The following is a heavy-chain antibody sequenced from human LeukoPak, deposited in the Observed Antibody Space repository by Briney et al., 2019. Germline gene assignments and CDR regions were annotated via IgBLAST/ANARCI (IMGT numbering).Heavy chain of an antibody. J-gene: IGHJ5*02. CDR1: GGSISSSSYY. V-gene: IGHV4-39*07. CDR3: ARILISTTIRAFDP. CDR2: IYYSGST. D-gene: IGHD1-26*01. Sequence: SETLSLTCTVSGGSISSSSYYWGWIRQPPGKGLEWIGSIYYSGSTYYNPSLKSRVTISVDTSKNQFSLKLSSMTAADTAVYYCARILISTTIRAFDPWGQGTLVTVSS.